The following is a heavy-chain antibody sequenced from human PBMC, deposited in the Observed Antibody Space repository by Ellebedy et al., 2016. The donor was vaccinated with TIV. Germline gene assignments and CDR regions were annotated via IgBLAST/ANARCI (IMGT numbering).Heavy chain of an antibody. D-gene: IGHD5-18*01. V-gene: IGHV3-30-3*01. J-gene: IGHJ6*02. CDR3: ARANTAMVRRNHMDV. Sequence: GESLKISCAASGFTFSSYAMHWVRQAPGKGLEWVAVISYDGSNKYYADSVKGRFTISRDNSKNTLYLQMNSLRAEDTAVYYCARANTAMVRRNHMDVWGQGTTITVSS. CDR2: ISYDGSNK. CDR1: GFTFSSYA.